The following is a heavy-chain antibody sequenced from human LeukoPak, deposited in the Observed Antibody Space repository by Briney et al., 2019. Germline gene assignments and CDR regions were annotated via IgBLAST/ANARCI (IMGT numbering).Heavy chain of an antibody. Sequence: GGSLRLSCAASGFTFSSYAMSWVRQAPGKGLEWVSAISDSGGSTYYADSVKSRFTISRDNSKNTLYLQMNSLRAEDTAVYYCARVSSAVDGGPFDYWGQGTLVTVSS. D-gene: IGHD6-19*01. V-gene: IGHV3-23*01. CDR2: ISDSGGST. CDR1: GFTFSSYA. CDR3: ARVSSAVDGGPFDY. J-gene: IGHJ4*02.